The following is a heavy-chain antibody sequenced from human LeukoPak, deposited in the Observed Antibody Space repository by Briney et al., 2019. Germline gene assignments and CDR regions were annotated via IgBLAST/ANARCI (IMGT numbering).Heavy chain of an antibody. CDR2: ISGSGRDT. Sequence: PGGSLRLSCAASGFTFSNYAMSWVRQAPGKGLEWASTISGSGRDTYYTDSVTGRFTISRDNSKNTLFLQMDSLRAEDTALYYCAKRGDDYNPFDYWGQGTLVTVSS. CDR1: GFTFSNYA. J-gene: IGHJ4*02. V-gene: IGHV3-23*01. CDR3: AKRGDDYNPFDY. D-gene: IGHD5-24*01.